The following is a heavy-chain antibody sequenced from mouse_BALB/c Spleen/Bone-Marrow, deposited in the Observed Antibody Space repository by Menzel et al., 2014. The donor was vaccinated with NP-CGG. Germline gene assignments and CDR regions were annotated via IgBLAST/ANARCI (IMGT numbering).Heavy chain of an antibody. Sequence: EVKLMESGAELVKPGASVKLSCTASGFNIKDTYMHWVKQRPEQGLEWIGRIDPANGNTKYDPKSQGKATITADTSSNTACLQLNSLTSEDTAVYHCAYNSLLRLYCFDYLGQGSTLTVSS. CDR3: AYNSLLRLYCFDY. J-gene: IGHJ2*01. V-gene: IGHV14-3*02. D-gene: IGHD1-2*01. CDR1: GFNIKDTY. CDR2: IDPANGNT.